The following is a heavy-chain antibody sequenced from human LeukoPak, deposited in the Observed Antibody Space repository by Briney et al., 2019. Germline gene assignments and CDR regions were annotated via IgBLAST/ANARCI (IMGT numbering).Heavy chain of an antibody. J-gene: IGHJ1*01. Sequence: ASVKVSCKASGYTFTSYGISWVRQAPGQGLEWMGWISGYNGNTNYAQKLQGRVTVTTDTSTSTAYMEVRSLRSDDTAVYYCAQGHSNNWKEYFQHWGQGTLVTVSS. CDR2: ISGYNGNT. D-gene: IGHD1-1*01. CDR1: GYTFTSYG. CDR3: AQGHSNNWKEYFQH. V-gene: IGHV1-18*01.